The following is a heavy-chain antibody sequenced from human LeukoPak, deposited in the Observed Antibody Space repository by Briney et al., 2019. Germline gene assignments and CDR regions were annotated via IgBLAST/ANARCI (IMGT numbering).Heavy chain of an antibody. Sequence: GGSLRLSCAASGFTFDDYAMHWVRQAPGKGLGWVSGISWKSDYIGYAESVKGRFTISRDNAKNSLYLQMNSLRPEDTALYFCAKDRSYSHYYYYGMDVWGQGTTVTVSS. CDR1: GFTFDDYA. CDR2: ISWKSDYI. V-gene: IGHV3-9*01. J-gene: IGHJ6*02. D-gene: IGHD3-10*01. CDR3: AKDRSYSHYYYYGMDV.